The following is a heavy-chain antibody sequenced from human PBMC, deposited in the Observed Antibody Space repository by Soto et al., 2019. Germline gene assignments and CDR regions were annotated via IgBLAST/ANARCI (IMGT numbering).Heavy chain of an antibody. CDR3: ARQKADYDFWSGYYSPFFNYYGMDV. D-gene: IGHD3-3*01. CDR1: GYSFTSYW. Sequence: GESLKISCKGSGYSFTSYWIGWVRQMPGKGLEWMGIIYPGDSDTRYSPSFQGQVTISADKSISTAYLQWSSLKASDTAMYYCARQKADYDFWSGYYSPFFNYYGMDVWGQGTTVTVSS. V-gene: IGHV5-51*01. J-gene: IGHJ6*02. CDR2: IYPGDSDT.